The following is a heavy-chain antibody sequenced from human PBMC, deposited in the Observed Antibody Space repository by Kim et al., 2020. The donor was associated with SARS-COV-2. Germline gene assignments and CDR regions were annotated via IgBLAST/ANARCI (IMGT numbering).Heavy chain of an antibody. CDR2: INHSGST. CDR3: ASNPTRCGGDCYPDWYFDL. J-gene: IGHJ2*01. Sequence: SETLSLTCAVYGGSFSGYYWSWIRQPPGKGLEWIGEINHSGSTNYNPSLKSRVTISVDTSKNQFSLKLSSVTAADTAVYYCASNPTRCGGDCYPDWYFDLWGRGTLVTVSS. D-gene: IGHD2-21*02. CDR1: GGSFSGYY. V-gene: IGHV4-34*01.